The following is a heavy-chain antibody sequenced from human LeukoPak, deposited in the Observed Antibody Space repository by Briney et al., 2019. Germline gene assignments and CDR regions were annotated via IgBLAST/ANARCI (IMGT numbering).Heavy chain of an antibody. CDR2: IYPSGST. V-gene: IGHV4-30-2*01. CDR3: ARGPQHPYSASDGSFDP. J-gene: IGHJ5*02. CDR1: GGSISSGTYS. D-gene: IGHD5-12*01. Sequence: SQTLSLTCAVSGGSISSGTYSWSWIRQPPGKGLEWISYIYPSGSTYYNPSLKSRVSMSVDSSKNQFSLKLSSVTATDTAVYYCARGPQHPYSASDGSFDPWGQGTLVTVSS.